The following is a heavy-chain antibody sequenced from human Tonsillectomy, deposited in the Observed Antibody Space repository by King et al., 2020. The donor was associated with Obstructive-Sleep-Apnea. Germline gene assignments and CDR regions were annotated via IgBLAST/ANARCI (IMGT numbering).Heavy chain of an antibody. Sequence: VQLVQSGAEVKKPGSSVKVSCKASGGTFSSYAISWVRQAPGQGLEWMGGIIPILGITNYAQKFQGRVTITADRSTSTAYMELSSLRSEDTAVYYCASQLGSGWTYYCAYWGQGTLVTVSS. CDR3: ASQLGSGWTYYCAY. CDR1: GGTFSSYA. D-gene: IGHD6-19*01. CDR2: IIPILGIT. V-gene: IGHV1-69*09. J-gene: IGHJ4*02.